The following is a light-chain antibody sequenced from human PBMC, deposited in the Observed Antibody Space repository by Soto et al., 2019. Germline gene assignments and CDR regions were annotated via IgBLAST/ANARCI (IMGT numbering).Light chain of an antibody. V-gene: IGKV1-5*03. Sequence: DIQMTQSPSTLSASVGDRVTITCRASQSISSWLAWYQQKPGKAPKLLIYKASSLESGVPSRFSGSGSGTEFTRSMSSLQPDDFATCYCQEYNSYYPGTWTFGQGTKVEIK. CDR3: QEYNSYYPGTWT. CDR1: QSISSW. J-gene: IGKJ1*01. CDR2: KAS.